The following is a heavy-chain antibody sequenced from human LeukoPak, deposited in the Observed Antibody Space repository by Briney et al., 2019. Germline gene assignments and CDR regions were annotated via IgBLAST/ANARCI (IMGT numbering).Heavy chain of an antibody. CDR1: GFTFRSYW. Sequence: GGSLRLSCAASGFTFRSYWMTWVRQAPGKGLEWVAVIWYDGSNKYYADSVKGRFTISEDNSKNTLYLQMNSLRAEDTAVYYCARDLGYCSGGSCYPRGFDYWGQGTLVTVSS. J-gene: IGHJ4*02. CDR3: ARDLGYCSGGSCYPRGFDY. V-gene: IGHV3-33*08. D-gene: IGHD2-15*01. CDR2: IWYDGSNK.